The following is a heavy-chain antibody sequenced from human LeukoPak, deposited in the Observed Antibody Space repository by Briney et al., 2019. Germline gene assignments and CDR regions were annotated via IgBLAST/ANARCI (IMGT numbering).Heavy chain of an antibody. CDR1: GFIFSSYT. J-gene: IGHJ4*02. Sequence: PGGSLRLSCAASGFIFSSYTMSWVRQAPGKGLEWVSTVGGSASGTFYADSVKGRFTISRDNSKNILYLQMTSLRAEDTAVYYCAKGGDARYYSRADYWGQGTLVTVSS. V-gene: IGHV3-23*01. CDR3: AKGGDARYYSRADY. CDR2: VGGSASGT. D-gene: IGHD2-21*01.